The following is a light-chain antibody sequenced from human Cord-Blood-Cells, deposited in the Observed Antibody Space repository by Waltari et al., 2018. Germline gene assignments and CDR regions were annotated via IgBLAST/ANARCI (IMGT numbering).Light chain of an antibody. CDR3: NSRDSSGNHVV. CDR1: SLRSYY. CDR2: GKN. V-gene: IGLV3-19*01. J-gene: IGLJ2*01. Sequence: SSELTQDPAVSVALGQTVRITCQGDSLRSYYASCYQQKPGQAPVRVIYGKNNRPSEIPYRFSGSSSGNTASLTITGAQAEDEADYYCNSRDSSGNHVVFGGGTKLTVL.